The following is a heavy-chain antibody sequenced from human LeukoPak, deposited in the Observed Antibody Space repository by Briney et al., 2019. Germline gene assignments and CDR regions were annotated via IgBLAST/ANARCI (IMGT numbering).Heavy chain of an antibody. CDR1: GFTFDDYA. Sequence: GRSLRLSCAASGFTFDDYAMHWVRQAPGKGLEWVSGISWNSGSIGYADSVKGRFTISRDNAKNSLYLQMNSLRAEDMALYHCAKDIDGSGSYYSFDYWGQGTLVTVSS. V-gene: IGHV3-9*03. D-gene: IGHD3-10*01. CDR3: AKDIDGSGSYYSFDY. J-gene: IGHJ4*02. CDR2: ISWNSGSI.